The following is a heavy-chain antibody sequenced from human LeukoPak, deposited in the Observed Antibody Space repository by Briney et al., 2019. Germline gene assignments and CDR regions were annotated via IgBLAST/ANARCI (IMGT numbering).Heavy chain of an antibody. Sequence: ASETLSLTCTVSGGSISSGGYYWSWIRQHPGKGLEWIGYIYYSGSTYYSPSLKSRVTISVDTSRNQFSLKLSSVTAADTAVYYCARGDFWNIWYYYYYGMDVWGQGTTVTVSS. V-gene: IGHV4-31*03. J-gene: IGHJ6*02. D-gene: IGHD3-3*01. CDR1: GGSISSGGYY. CDR3: ARGDFWNIWYYYYYGMDV. CDR2: IYYSGST.